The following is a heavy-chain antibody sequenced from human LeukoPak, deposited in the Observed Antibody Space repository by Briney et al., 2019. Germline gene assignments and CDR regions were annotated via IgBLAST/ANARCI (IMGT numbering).Heavy chain of an antibody. D-gene: IGHD3-9*01. CDR2: MFHSGST. V-gene: IGHV4-59*12. Sequence: KASETLSLTCSVSGASISGNYWSWIRQPPGKGLEFIGYMFHSGSTNYNPSLKSRVITSLDASKNQFSQKLFSVTAADTAVYYCARLGQTVTGFYSLDIWGQGTMVTVSS. CDR3: ARLGQTVTGFYSLDI. J-gene: IGHJ3*02. CDR1: GASISGNY.